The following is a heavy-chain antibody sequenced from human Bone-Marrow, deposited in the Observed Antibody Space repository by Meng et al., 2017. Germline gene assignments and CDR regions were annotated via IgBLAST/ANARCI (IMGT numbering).Heavy chain of an antibody. CDR2: IYYRGST. D-gene: IGHD6-6*01. J-gene: IGHJ4*02. V-gene: IGHV4-39*01. CDR3: ARQAGVAARRGNFAD. Sequence: QLQLQESGPGMVKPSETLSLNCTVAGGSISSSSFYWGWVRQPPGKGLEWIGSIYYRGSTYHNPSLKRRVIISVDTSKNQFSLKLSSVTAADTAVYYCARQAGVAARRGNFADWGQGTLVTVSS. CDR1: GGSISSSSFY.